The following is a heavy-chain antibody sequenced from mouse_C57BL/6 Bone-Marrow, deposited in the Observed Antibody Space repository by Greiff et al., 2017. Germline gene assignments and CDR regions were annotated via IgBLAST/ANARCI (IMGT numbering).Heavy chain of an antibody. J-gene: IGHJ2*01. V-gene: IGHV1-54*01. Sequence: VQLQQSGAELVRPGTSVKVSCKASGYAFTNYLIEWVKQRPGQGLEWIGVINPGRGGTNYNEKFKGKATLTADKSSSPAYMQLSSLTSEDSAVYFCARAGESHIDYWGQGTTLTVSS. CDR1: GYAFTNYL. CDR2: INPGRGGT. CDR3: ARAGESHIDY. D-gene: IGHD6-1*01.